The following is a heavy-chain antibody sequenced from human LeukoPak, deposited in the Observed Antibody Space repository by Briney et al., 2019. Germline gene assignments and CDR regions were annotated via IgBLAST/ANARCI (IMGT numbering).Heavy chain of an antibody. CDR3: ARGPIPDY. CDR2: ISYDGSNK. J-gene: IGHJ4*02. D-gene: IGHD2-2*02. Sequence: PGGSLRLSCAASGFTFSSHAMHWVRQAPGKGLEWVAVISYDGSNKYYADSAKGRFTISRDNSKNTLYLQMNSLRAEDTAVYYCARGPIPDYWGQGTLVTVSS. CDR1: GFTFSSHA. V-gene: IGHV3-30*04.